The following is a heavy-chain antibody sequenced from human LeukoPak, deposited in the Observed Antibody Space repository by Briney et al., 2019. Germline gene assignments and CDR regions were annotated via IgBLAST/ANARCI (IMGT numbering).Heavy chain of an antibody. Sequence: GGSLRLSCTASGFTFGDYAMSWVRQAPGKGLEWVGFIRSKGYGGTTEYAASVKGRFTISSDDSKSIAYPQMNNLKTEDTAVYYCTSPAGRGVAGTGYYYGMDVWGQGPTVTVS. CDR1: GFTFGDYA. CDR2: IRSKGYGGTT. J-gene: IGHJ6*02. CDR3: TSPAGRGVAGTGYYYGMDV. D-gene: IGHD6-19*01. V-gene: IGHV3-49*04.